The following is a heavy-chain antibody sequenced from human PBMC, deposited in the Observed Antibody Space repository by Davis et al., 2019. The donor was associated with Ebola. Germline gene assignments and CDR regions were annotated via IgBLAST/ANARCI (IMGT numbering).Heavy chain of an antibody. CDR1: GGSISSGSYY. CDR2: IYYSGST. Sequence: SETLSLTCSVSGGSISSGSYYWGWIRQPPGKGLEWIGSIYYSGSTYYNPSLKSRVTISVDTSKNQFSLKLSSVTAADTAVYYCARLTGAAAHGGWGQGTLVTVSS. D-gene: IGHD6-13*01. J-gene: IGHJ4*02. V-gene: IGHV4-39*01. CDR3: ARLTGAAAHGG.